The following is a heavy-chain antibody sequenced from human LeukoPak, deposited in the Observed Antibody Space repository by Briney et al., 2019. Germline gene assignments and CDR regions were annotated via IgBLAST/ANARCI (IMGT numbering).Heavy chain of an antibody. J-gene: IGHJ4*02. CDR1: GYTFTSYY. V-gene: IGHV1-46*01. D-gene: IGHD3-10*01. CDR3: ARASREYYGSGSIAGGDY. Sequence: ASVKVSCKASGYTFTSYYVHWVRQAPGQGLEWMGIINPSGGSTSYAQKFQGRVTMTRDTSTSTVYMELSSLRSEDTAVYYCARASREYYGSGSIAGGDYWGQGTLVTVSS. CDR2: INPSGGST.